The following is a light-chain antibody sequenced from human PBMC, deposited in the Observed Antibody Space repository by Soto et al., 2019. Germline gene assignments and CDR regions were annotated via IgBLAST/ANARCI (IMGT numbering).Light chain of an antibody. Sequence: ITGQASQDISNYLAWYQQKPGKIPNLLIYAASTLQAGVPSRFSCSDYETDFTLTLRTLQSDDVAAQFCERYSRAPRTFGGGTKVDIK. CDR1: QDISNY. CDR3: ERYSRAPRT. CDR2: AAS. J-gene: IGKJ4*01. V-gene: IGKV1-27*01.